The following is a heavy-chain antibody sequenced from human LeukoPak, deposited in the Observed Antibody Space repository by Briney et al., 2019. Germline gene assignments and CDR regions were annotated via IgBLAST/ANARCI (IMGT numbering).Heavy chain of an antibody. CDR3: VKVAVAGKVSFDY. CDR2: ISSNGGST. CDR1: GFTFSSYA. D-gene: IGHD6-19*01. Sequence: GGSLRLSCSASGFTFSSYAMHWVRQAPGKGLEDVSAISSNGGSTYYADSVKGRFTISRDNSKNTLYLQMSSLRAEDTAVYYCVKVAVAGKVSFDYWGQGTLVTVSS. J-gene: IGHJ4*02. V-gene: IGHV3-64D*06.